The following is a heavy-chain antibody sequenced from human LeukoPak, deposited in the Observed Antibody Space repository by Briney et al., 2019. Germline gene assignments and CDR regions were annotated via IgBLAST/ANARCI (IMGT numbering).Heavy chain of an antibody. V-gene: IGHV3-74*01. J-gene: IGHJ5*02. Sequence: AGSLGLSCAAPGFTFSSYWMHWVRQAPGEGLAWVSGINSDASRTSEADTVRGRFNNSRDNTKIKLNRLMTSLRAEDTAVYYCASHTSGSAPIDPWGQGTLVTVSS. CDR2: INSDASRT. D-gene: IGHD1-26*01. CDR1: GFTFSSYW. CDR3: ASHTSGSAPIDP.